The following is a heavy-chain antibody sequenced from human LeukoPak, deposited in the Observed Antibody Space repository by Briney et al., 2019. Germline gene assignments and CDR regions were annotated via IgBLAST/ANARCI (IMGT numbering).Heavy chain of an antibody. Sequence: GGSLRLSCVASGFTFNKFAMNWVRQAPGQGLELVSTISSDGTYTYYADAVKGRFTISRDNSKNTQYLQMNSLRAEDTAMYYCAKDNTIASRPVFDSWGQGTLVTVSS. D-gene: IGHD6-6*01. CDR3: AKDNTIASRPVFDS. V-gene: IGHV3-23*01. CDR2: ISSDGTYT. J-gene: IGHJ4*02. CDR1: GFTFNKFA.